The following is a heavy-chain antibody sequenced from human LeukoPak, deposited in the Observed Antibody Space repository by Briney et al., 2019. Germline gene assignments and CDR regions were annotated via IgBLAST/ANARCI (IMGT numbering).Heavy chain of an antibody. J-gene: IGHJ6*02. CDR1: GYTLTELS. V-gene: IGHV1-24*01. CDR3: ATVRALGALGYYYYGMDV. Sequence: ASVKVSCKVSGYTLTELSMHWVRQAPGKWLEWMGGFDPEDGETIYAQKFQGRVTMTEDTSTDTAYMELSSLRSEDTAVYYCATVRALGALGYYYYGMDVWGQGTTVTVSS. D-gene: IGHD3-10*01. CDR2: FDPEDGET.